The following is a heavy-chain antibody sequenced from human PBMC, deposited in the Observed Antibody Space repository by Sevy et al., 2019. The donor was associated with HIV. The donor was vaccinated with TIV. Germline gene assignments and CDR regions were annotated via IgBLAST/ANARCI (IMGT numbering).Heavy chain of an antibody. CDR1: GFTFSDYG. V-gene: IGHV3-33*01. J-gene: IGHJ4*02. D-gene: IGHD3-10*01. CDR3: ERDNLYLVMVSLVRGALSYYFDY. CDR2: VWYDGINK. Sequence: GGSLRLSCTASGFTFSDYGMHWVRQAPGKGLEWLAVVWYDGINKYYGDSVKGRFTISRDNSKNMLYLQMNGLRAEDTAVYYCERDNLYLVMVSLVRGALSYYFDYWGQGTLVTVSS.